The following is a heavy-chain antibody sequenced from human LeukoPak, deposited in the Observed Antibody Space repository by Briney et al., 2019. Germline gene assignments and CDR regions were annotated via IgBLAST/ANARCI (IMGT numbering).Heavy chain of an antibody. J-gene: IGHJ4*02. D-gene: IGHD6-19*01. Sequence: GGSLRPSCAASGLTFDDYATQWVRQAPGKGLGWGSGISWNSGSIGYADSVKGRFTISRDNAKNSLYLQMNSLRAEDTALYYCAKDSHSSGWYKGFDYWGQGTLVTVSS. V-gene: IGHV3-9*01. CDR3: AKDSHSSGWYKGFDY. CDR2: ISWNSGSI. CDR1: GLTFDDYA.